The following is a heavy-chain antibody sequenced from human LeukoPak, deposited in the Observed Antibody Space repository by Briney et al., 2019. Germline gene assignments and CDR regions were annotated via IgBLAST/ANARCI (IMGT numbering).Heavy chain of an antibody. CDR3: AREGLGIGAFDI. Sequence: ASVKVSCKASGYTFTDFGISWVRQAPGQGPEWMGWISAYNGNTNYGQKFQGRVTMTTDTSTSTAYMELSSLRSEDTAVYYCAREGLGIGAFDIWGQGTMVTVSS. J-gene: IGHJ3*02. CDR2: ISAYNGNT. D-gene: IGHD7-27*01. V-gene: IGHV1-18*01. CDR1: GYTFTDFG.